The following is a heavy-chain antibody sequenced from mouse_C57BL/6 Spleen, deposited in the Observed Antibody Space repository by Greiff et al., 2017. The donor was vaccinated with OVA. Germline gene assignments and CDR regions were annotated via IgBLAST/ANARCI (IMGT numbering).Heavy chain of an antibody. V-gene: IGHV14-1*01. D-gene: IGHD1-1*01. Sequence: EVQVVESGAELVRPGASVKLSCTASGFNIKDYYMHWVKQRPEQGLEWIGRIDPEDGDTEYAPKFQGKATMTADTSSNTAYLQRSSLTSEDTAVYYCTGYYGSSYGYFDVWGTGTTVTVSS. J-gene: IGHJ1*03. CDR1: GFNIKDYY. CDR2: IDPEDGDT. CDR3: TGYYGSSYGYFDV.